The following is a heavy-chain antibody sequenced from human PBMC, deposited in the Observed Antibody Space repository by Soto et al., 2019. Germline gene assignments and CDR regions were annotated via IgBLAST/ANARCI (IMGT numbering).Heavy chain of an antibody. J-gene: IGHJ4*02. CDR1: GFTLSSYG. D-gene: IGHD3-22*01. V-gene: IGHV3-33*01. CDR3: ARTAYYYDSSGYYFDC. Sequence: QVQLVESGGGVVQPGRSRRLSCAASGFTLSSYGMHWVRQAPGKGLEWVAVIWYDGRNTYYADSVKGRLTISRDNSKNTLYLQMNSLRAEDTAVYYCARTAYYYDSSGYYFDCWGQGTLVTVSS. CDR2: IWYDGRNT.